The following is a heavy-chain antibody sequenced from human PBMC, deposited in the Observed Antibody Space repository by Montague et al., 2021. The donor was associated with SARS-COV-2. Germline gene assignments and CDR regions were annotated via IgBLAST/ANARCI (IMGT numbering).Heavy chain of an antibody. CDR3: TGDSRTSGWRYWYHGLGV. D-gene: IGHD2-2*01. CDR2: IYYSGST. CDR1: GGSISSYY. J-gene: IGHJ6*02. Sequence: SETLSLTCTVSGGSISSYYWSWIRQPPGKGLEWIGYIYYSGSTNYNPSLKSRVTISVDTSKNQFSLKLSSVTAADTAVYYCTGDSRTSGWRYWYHGLGVWGQGTPVIVSS. V-gene: IGHV4-59*01.